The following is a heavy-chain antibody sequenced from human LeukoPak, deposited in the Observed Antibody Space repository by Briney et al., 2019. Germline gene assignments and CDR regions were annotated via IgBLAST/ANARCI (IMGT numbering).Heavy chain of an antibody. CDR3: ARTRSQAISAQYFDY. Sequence: SETLSLTCTVSGGSVSSYSWSWIRQPPGKGLEWIGYFYYSGSTNYNPSLKSRVAISVDTSKSQFSLNLTSVTAADTAVYYCARTRSQAISAQYFDYWGQGTLVTVSS. D-gene: IGHD2-2*02. CDR2: FYYSGST. V-gene: IGHV4-59*08. CDR1: GGSVSSYS. J-gene: IGHJ4*02.